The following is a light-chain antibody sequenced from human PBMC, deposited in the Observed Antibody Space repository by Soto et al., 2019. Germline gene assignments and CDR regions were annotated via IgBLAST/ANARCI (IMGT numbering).Light chain of an antibody. CDR1: QNINNY. CDR2: DAS. V-gene: IGKV1-33*01. J-gene: IGKJ2*01. Sequence: DIQMTQSPSSLSASVGDRVTITCQASQNINNYLNWYQQKPGRAPKLLIYDASNLEAGVPSRFRGSGSGTDFTFTISRLQPEDIATYYCQQYNRLYTFGQGTKLDIK. CDR3: QQYNRLYT.